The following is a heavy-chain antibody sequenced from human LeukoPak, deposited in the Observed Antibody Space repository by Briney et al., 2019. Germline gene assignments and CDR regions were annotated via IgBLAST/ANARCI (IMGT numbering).Heavy chain of an antibody. Sequence: GGSLRLSCTASGFTFSIYGMSWVRQAPGKGLEWVSAISGSGGSTYYADSVKGRFTISRDNSKNTLYLQMISLRAEDTAVYYCATPIGAYSGSYPFDYWGQGTLVTVSS. D-gene: IGHD1-26*01. CDR2: ISGSGGST. CDR1: GFTFSIYG. CDR3: ATPIGAYSGSYPFDY. J-gene: IGHJ4*02. V-gene: IGHV3-23*01.